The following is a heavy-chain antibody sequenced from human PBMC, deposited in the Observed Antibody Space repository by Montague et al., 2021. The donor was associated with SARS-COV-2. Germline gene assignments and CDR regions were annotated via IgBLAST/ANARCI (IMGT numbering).Heavy chain of an antibody. CDR3: ARDTPKRLNYYYGMDV. CDR1: GFTVSSNY. J-gene: IGHJ6*02. CDR2: IYSGGST. D-gene: IGHD6-25*01. Sequence: SLRLSCAASGFTVSSNYMSWVRQAPGKGLEWVSDIYSGGSTYYADSVKGRFTIFRDNSKNTVYLQMNSLRAEDTAVYYCARDTPKRLNYYYGMDVWGQGTTVTVSS. V-gene: IGHV3-66*01.